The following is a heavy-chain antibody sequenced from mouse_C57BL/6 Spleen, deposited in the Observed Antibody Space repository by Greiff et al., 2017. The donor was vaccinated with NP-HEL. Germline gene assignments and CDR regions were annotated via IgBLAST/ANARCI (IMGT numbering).Heavy chain of an antibody. CDR2: ISDGGSYT. V-gene: IGHV5-4*01. Sequence: EVMLVESGGGLVKPGGSLKLSCAASGFTFSSYAMSWVRQTPEKRLEWVATISDGGSYTYYPDNVKGRFTISRDNAKNNLYLQMSHLKSEDTAMYYCARDENYHYAMDYWGQGTSVTVSS. CDR1: GFTFSSYA. J-gene: IGHJ4*01. CDR3: ARDENYHYAMDY. D-gene: IGHD1-1*01.